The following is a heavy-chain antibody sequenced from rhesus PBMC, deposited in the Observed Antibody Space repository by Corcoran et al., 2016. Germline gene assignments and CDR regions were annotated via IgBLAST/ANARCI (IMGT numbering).Heavy chain of an antibody. V-gene: IGHV4-169*01. CDR2: IYGSGCST. CDR1: GGSISSSY. D-gene: IGHD4-17*01. Sequence: QLQLQESGPGLVKPSETLSVTCAVSGGSISSSYWSWIRQAPGKGLEWIGYIYGSGCSTNYNPDLRSRVTLSVDTSKNQLYRKLSSVTGADTAVYYCARAPTGNLDFDYWGQGVLVTVSS. J-gene: IGHJ4*01. CDR3: ARAPTGNLDFDY.